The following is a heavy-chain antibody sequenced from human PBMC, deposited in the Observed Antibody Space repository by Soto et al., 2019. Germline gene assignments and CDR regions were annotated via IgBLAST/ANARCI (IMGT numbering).Heavy chain of an antibody. CDR3: AREYTAWPLAYGLDV. J-gene: IGHJ6*02. CDR2: INSRSDI. V-gene: IGHV3-21*01. D-gene: IGHD2-2*02. CDR1: GFTFSNFS. Sequence: GGSLRLSCVGSGFTFSNFSINWVRPAPGKGLEWVSSINSRSDIYYADSVKGRFTISRDNAKNSVSLQMNRLRAEDTAVYYCAREYTAWPLAYGLDVWGQGTTVTVSS.